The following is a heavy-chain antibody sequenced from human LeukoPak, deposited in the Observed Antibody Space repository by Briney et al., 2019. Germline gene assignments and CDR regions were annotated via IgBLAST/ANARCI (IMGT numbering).Heavy chain of an antibody. V-gene: IGHV1-2*02. CDR3: ARDHCSSTSCRNVGHWFDP. Sequence: ASVTVSCKASGYTFTGYYMHWVRQAPGQGLEWMGWINPNSGGTNYAQKFQGRVTMTRDTSISTAYMELSRLRSDDTAVYYCARDHCSSTSCRNVGHWFDPWGQGTLVTVSS. CDR1: GYTFTGYY. D-gene: IGHD2-2*01. J-gene: IGHJ5*02. CDR2: INPNSGGT.